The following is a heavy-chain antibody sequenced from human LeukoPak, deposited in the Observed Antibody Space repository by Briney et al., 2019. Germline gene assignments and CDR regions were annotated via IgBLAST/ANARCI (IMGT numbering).Heavy chain of an antibody. Sequence: GGSLRLSCAASRFTISTYGMSWVRQAPGKGLEWVSSISGGTTYYADSVKGRFTISRDNSKNTVSLQMNSLRAEDTAVYYCAKSVYHSGNYWGQGTLVTVSS. CDR3: AKSVYHSGNY. D-gene: IGHD3-10*01. J-gene: IGHJ4*02. V-gene: IGHV3-23*01. CDR2: ISGGTT. CDR1: RFTISTYG.